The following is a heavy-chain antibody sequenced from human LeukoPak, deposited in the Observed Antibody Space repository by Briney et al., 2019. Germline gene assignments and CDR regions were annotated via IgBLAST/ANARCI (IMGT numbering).Heavy chain of an antibody. CDR3: ARIDFDWLYGMDV. CDR1: GYSFTSYW. CDR2: IYPGDSDT. D-gene: IGHD3-9*01. Sequence: GESLKISCKGSGYSFTSYWIGWVRQMPGKGLEWVGIIYPGDSDTRYSPSFQGQVTISADKSISTAYLQWSSLKASDTAMYYCARIDFDWLYGMDVWGQGTTVTVSS. V-gene: IGHV5-51*01. J-gene: IGHJ6*02.